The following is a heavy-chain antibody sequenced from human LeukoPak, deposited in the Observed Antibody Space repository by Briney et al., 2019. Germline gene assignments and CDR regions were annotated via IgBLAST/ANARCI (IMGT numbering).Heavy chain of an antibody. Sequence: SETLSLTCAVSGGSLSPHYWSWIRRPLGKGLEWIGEINNRGTTNYSPSLRGRATISVDTSKNQFSLRLTSVTAADTAVYYCARLVHGYSYGYYFDYWGQGTLVTVSS. CDR3: ARLVHGYSYGYYFDY. J-gene: IGHJ4*02. V-gene: IGHV4-34*01. CDR2: INNRGTT. CDR1: GGSLSPHY. D-gene: IGHD5-18*01.